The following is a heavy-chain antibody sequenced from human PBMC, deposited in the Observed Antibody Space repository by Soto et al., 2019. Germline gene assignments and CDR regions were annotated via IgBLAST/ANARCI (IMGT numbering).Heavy chain of an antibody. D-gene: IGHD5-12*01. J-gene: IGHJ6*02. V-gene: IGHV4-34*01. CDR3: ASVHWGWLRFYYHYGMDV. CDR1: GGSFSGYY. Sequence: SETLSLTCAVYGGSFSGYYWSWIRQPPGKGLEWIGEINHSGSTNHNPSLKSRVTISVDTSKNQFSLKLSSVTAADTAVYYCASVHWGWLRFYYHYGMDVWGQGTTVTVSS. CDR2: INHSGST.